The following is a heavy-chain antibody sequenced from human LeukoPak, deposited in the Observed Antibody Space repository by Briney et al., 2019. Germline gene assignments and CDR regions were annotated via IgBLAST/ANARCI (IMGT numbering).Heavy chain of an antibody. CDR2: INAGNGNT. D-gene: IGHD3-10*01. Sequence: APLKVSCKTSGHTFTSYVIHCVRQAPGQRLEWMGWINAGNGNTEYSQKFQGRVTFARDTSASTAYMELSSLRSEDTAVYYCARDHFYGSGTYNYFDYWGQGTLVTVSS. CDR3: ARDHFYGSGTYNYFDY. V-gene: IGHV1-3*01. J-gene: IGHJ4*02. CDR1: GHTFTSYV.